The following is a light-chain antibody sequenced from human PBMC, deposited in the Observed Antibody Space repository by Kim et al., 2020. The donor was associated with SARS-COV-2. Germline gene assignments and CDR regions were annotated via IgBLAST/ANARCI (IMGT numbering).Light chain of an antibody. V-gene: IGKV3-20*01. Sequence: DIVLTQSPGTLSLSPGERATLSCRASQHVSSNYLAWYQQKPGQAPRLLIYAASRRATGISDRFSGSGSGTDFTLTISRLEPEDFAVFHCHQYGTSPPTFGPGTKVDIK. J-gene: IGKJ1*01. CDR2: AAS. CDR1: QHVSSNY. CDR3: HQYGTSPPT.